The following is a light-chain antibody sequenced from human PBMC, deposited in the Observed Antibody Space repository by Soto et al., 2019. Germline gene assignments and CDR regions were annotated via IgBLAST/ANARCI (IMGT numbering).Light chain of an antibody. CDR3: QQRSNWPSIT. CDR1: QSVSSY. CDR2: DAS. Sequence: EIVLTQYPATLSLSPGERYTLSCRASQSVSSYLAWYQQKPGQAPRLLIYDASNRATGIPARFSGSGSGTDFTLTISSLEPEDFAVYYCQQRSNWPSITFGQGTRLEIK. J-gene: IGKJ5*01. V-gene: IGKV3-11*01.